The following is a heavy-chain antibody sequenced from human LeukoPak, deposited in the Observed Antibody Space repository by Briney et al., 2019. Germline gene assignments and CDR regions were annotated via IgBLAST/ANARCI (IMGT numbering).Heavy chain of an antibody. Sequence: SETLSLTCTVSGYSISSGTYYWPWIRQPAGKGLEWIVRISTTGSTNFNPSLNGRVSISRDTTKNLFSLRLRSVTAADTAVYFCARGRVSSSTWYSTYYYYFYMDVWGKGTTVTVSS. J-gene: IGHJ6*03. D-gene: IGHD1-1*01. CDR2: ISTTGST. V-gene: IGHV4-61*02. CDR3: ARGRVSSSTWYSTYYYYFYMDV. CDR1: GYSISSGTYY.